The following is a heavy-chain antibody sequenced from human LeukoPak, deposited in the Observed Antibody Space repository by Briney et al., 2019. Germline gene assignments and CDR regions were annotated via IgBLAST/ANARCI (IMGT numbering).Heavy chain of an antibody. CDR3: AKGVVVVISPSERSFFFDY. V-gene: IGHV3-23*01. D-gene: IGHD3-22*01. J-gene: IGHJ4*02. CDR2: ISGSGGST. Sequence: GGSLRLSCAASGFTFSSYAMSWVRQAPGKGLEWVSAISGSGGSTYYADSVKGRFTISRDNSKNTLYLQVNSLRAEDTAVYYCAKGVVVVISPSERSFFFDYWGQGTLVTVSS. CDR1: GFTFSSYA.